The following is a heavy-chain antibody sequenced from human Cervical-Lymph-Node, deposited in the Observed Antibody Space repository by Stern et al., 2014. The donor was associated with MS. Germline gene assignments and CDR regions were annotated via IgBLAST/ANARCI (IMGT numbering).Heavy chain of an antibody. J-gene: IGHJ4*02. CDR3: ARDPCTNGVCAFFDY. CDR2: INPSGGST. CDR1: GYTFTSYY. D-gene: IGHD2-8*01. V-gene: IGHV1-46*01. Sequence: VHLVESGAEVKKPGASVKVSCKASGYTFTSYYMHWVRQAPGQGLEWMGIINPSGGSTSYAQKFQGRVTMTRDTSTSTVYMELSSLRSEDTAVYYCARDPCTNGVCAFFDYWGQGTLVTVSS.